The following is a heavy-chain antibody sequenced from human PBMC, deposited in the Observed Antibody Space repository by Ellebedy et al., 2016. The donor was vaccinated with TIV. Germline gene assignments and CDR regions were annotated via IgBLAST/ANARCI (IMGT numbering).Heavy chain of an antibody. CDR2: IYYSGST. Sequence: SETLFLTCTVSGGSISSSSYYWGWIRQPPGKGLEWIGSIYYSGSTYYNPSLKSRVTISVDTSKNQFSLKLSSVTAADTAVYYCAEKYGDSSGYYEYWGQGTLVTVSS. D-gene: IGHD3-22*01. CDR1: GGSISSSSYY. V-gene: IGHV4-39*01. CDR3: AEKYGDSSGYYEY. J-gene: IGHJ4*02.